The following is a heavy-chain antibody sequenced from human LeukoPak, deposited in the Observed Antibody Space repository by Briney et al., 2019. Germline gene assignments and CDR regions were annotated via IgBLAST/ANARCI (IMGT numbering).Heavy chain of an antibody. CDR2: INHSGST. V-gene: IGHV4-34*01. Sequence: SETLSLTCAVYGGSFSGYYWSWIRQPPGKGLEWIGEINHSGSTNYNPSLKSRVTISVDTSKNQFSLKLSSVTAADTAVYYCARGADCDPRWFDPWGQGTLVTVSS. CDR1: GGSFSGYY. D-gene: IGHD2-21*02. J-gene: IGHJ5*02. CDR3: ARGADCDPRWFDP.